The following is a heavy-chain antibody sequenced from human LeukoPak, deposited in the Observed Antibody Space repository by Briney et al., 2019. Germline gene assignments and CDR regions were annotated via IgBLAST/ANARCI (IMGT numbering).Heavy chain of an antibody. CDR1: GFTFSSYS. CDR2: ISSSSSYI. CDR3: ARRPVNYGDYV. Sequence: GGSLRLSCAASGFTFSSYSMNWVRQAPGKGLVWVSSISSSSSYIYYADSVKGRFTISRDNAKNSLFLQMNSLRAEDTAMYYCARRPVNYGDYVWGQGTLVTVSS. V-gene: IGHV3-21*01. D-gene: IGHD4-17*01. J-gene: IGHJ4*02.